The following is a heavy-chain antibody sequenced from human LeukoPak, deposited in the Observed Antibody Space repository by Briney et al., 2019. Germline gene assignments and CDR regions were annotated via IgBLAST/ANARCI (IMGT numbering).Heavy chain of an antibody. CDR3: AKREGYYDSSGYYNFDY. Sequence: GGSLRLSCAASGFNFDKYNMNWVRQAPGKGLEWISYISLSGSPIYYADSVKGRFTISRDNSKNTLYLQMNSLRAEDTAVYYCAKREGYYDSSGYYNFDYWGQGTLVTVSS. CDR1: GFNFDKYN. V-gene: IGHV3-48*01. CDR2: ISLSGSPI. D-gene: IGHD3-22*01. J-gene: IGHJ4*02.